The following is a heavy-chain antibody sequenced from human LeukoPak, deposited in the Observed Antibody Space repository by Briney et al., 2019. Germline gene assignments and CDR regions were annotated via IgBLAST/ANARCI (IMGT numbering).Heavy chain of an antibody. D-gene: IGHD3-10*01. J-gene: IGHJ2*01. Sequence: AGGSLRLSCAASGFTFGSYSMNWVRQAPGKGLEWVSSISSSSSSKYYADSVKGRFTISRDNAKNSLYLQMNSLRAEDTAVYYCAREDYYGSGSPWYFDLWGRGTLVTVSS. CDR3: AREDYYGSGSPWYFDL. CDR2: ISSSSSSK. V-gene: IGHV3-21*01. CDR1: GFTFGSYS.